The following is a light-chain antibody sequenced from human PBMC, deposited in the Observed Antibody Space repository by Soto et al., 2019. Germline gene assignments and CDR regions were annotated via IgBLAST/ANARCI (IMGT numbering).Light chain of an antibody. CDR3: TSWTTSTTMI. CDR2: DVN. V-gene: IGLV2-14*03. Sequence: QSALTQPASVSGSPGQSITISCTGTSRDIGAYNFVSWHQQHPGKAPKLMLYDVNIRPSGVSNRFSGSKSGNTASLTISGFQAEDEADYCCTSWTTSTTMIFGGGTKVTVL. CDR1: SRDIGAYNF. J-gene: IGLJ2*01.